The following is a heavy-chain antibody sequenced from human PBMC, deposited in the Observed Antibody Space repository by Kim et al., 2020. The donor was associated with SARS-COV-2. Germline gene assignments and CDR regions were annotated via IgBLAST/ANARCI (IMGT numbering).Heavy chain of an antibody. V-gene: IGHV3-21*01. CDR1: GFTFSSYS. CDR2: ISSSSSYI. J-gene: IGHJ6*02. Sequence: GGSLRLSCAASGFTFSSYSMNWVRQAPGKGLEWVSSISSSSSYIYYSDSVKGRFTISRDNAKNSLYLQMNSLRAEDTAVYYCARAGAVDYGMDVGGRGTRLTVS. D-gene: IGHD6-19*01. CDR3: ARAGAVDYGMDV.